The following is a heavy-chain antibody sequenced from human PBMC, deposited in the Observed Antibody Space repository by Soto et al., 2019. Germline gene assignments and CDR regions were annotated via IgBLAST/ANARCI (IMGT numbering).Heavy chain of an antibody. V-gene: IGHV3-30-3*01. CDR1: GFTFGSYA. Sequence: QVQLVESGGGVVQPGRSLRLSCTASGFTFGSYAMHWVRQAPGKGLEWVAVISYDGTNKYYADSVKGRFTISRDNSKXXXXXXXXXXXXXXXXXXXXXXXXXXXXXXXXQFFDYWGQGTLVTVSS. CDR3: XXXXXXXXXXXXQFFDY. J-gene: IGHJ4*02. CDR2: ISYDGTNK.